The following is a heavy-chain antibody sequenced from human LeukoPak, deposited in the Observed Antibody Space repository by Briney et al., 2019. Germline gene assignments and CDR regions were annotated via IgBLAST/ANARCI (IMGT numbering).Heavy chain of an antibody. CDR3: AASSGFDY. V-gene: IGHV3-49*04. CDR1: GFTFGDYA. D-gene: IGHD6-25*01. Sequence: GGSLRLSCTASGFTFGDYAMSWVRQAPGKGLEWVGYIRSRAYGGAAEYAASVKVRFTITRDDAKSIAYLQMSSLNIEDTAVYYCAASSGFDYWGQGTLVTVSS. J-gene: IGHJ4*02. CDR2: IRSRAYGGAA.